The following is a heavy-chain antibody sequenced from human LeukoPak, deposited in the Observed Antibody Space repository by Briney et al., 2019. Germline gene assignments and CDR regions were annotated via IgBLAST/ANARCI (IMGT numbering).Heavy chain of an antibody. J-gene: IGHJ5*02. CDR1: GFTFDDYG. Sequence: PGGSLRLSCAASGFTFDDYGMSWVRQAPGKGLEWVSGINWNGGSTDYADSVKGRFTISRDNAKNSLFLQMNSLRAEDTAVYYCARDREIWLPHNWFDPWGQGTLVTVSS. D-gene: IGHD5-24*01. CDR2: INWNGGST. V-gene: IGHV3-20*04. CDR3: ARDREIWLPHNWFDP.